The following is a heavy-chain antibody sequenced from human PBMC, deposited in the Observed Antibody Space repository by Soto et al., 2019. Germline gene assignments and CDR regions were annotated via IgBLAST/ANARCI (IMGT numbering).Heavy chain of an antibody. CDR2: ISYDGSNK. CDR3: ARGRYCSTTSCYSFYHYYGMDV. D-gene: IGHD2-2*02. V-gene: IGHV3-30-3*01. J-gene: IGHJ6*02. CDR1: GFTFSSYA. Sequence: QVLLVESGGGVVQPGRSLRLSCAASGFTFSSYAMHWVRQAPGKGLEWVALISYDGSNKYYADSVKGRFTISGDNSKNTLPLQMNSLRPEDTAVYYCARGRYCSTTSCYSFYHYYGMDVWGQGTTVTVSS.